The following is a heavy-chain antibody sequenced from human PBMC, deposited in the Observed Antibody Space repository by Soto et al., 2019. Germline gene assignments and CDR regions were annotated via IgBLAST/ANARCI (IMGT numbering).Heavy chain of an antibody. CDR3: ARGLRSYGYFDY. CDR2: IYSGGST. CDR1: GFTVSSSY. D-gene: IGHD3-16*01. Sequence: EVQLVESGGGLVQPGGSLRLSCAVSGFTVSSSYMSWVRQAPGKGLEWVSVIYSGGSTYYADSVKGRFTSSRDNSKSPVYRQMNRLRAEATAVYYCARGLRSYGYFDYWGQGTLVTVSS. J-gene: IGHJ4*02. V-gene: IGHV3-66*01.